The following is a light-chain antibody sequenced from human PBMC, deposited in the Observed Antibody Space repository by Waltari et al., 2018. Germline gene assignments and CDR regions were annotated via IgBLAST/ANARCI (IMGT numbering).Light chain of an antibody. CDR3: QKRRGP. Sequence: VLTPSPATLSLSPGERATLSCRASQSVGAYLAWYQQKVGQAPRLLVYEGSARATGTPARFTGSGAGTDFTRTISSIEPEDFAVEYCQKRRGPFGGGTKVEIK. CDR1: QSVGAY. V-gene: IGKV3-11*01. CDR2: EGS. J-gene: IGKJ4*01.